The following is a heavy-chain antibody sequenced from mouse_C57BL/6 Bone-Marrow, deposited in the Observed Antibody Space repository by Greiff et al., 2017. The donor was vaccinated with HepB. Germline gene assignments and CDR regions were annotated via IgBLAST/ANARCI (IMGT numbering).Heavy chain of an antibody. V-gene: IGHV1-69*01. J-gene: IGHJ2*01. D-gene: IGHD1-1*01. CDR1: GYTFTSYW. CDR3: AREGDYYGSSPSYYFDY. CDR2: IDPSDSYT. Sequence: QVQLQQPGAELVMPGASVKLSCKASGYTFTSYWMHWVKQRPGQGLEWIGEIDPSDSYTNYNQKFKGKSTLTVDKSSSTAYMQLSSLTSEDSAIYYCAREGDYYGSSPSYYFDYWGQGTTLTVSS.